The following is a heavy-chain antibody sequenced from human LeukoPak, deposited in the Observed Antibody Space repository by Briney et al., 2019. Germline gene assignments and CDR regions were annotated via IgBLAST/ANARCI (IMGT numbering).Heavy chain of an antibody. J-gene: IGHJ6*02. CDR1: GYTFTGYY. V-gene: IGHV1-2*02. D-gene: IGHD4-17*01. CDR3: ARGMGYGDYGTKGV. CDR2: INPNSGGT. Sequence: ASQNVSCKASGYTFTGYYMHWVRQDPGQGLLWKTWINPNSGGTNYAQKFQGRVTMTRDTSISTAYMELSRLRSDDTAVYYCARGMGYGDYGTKGVWGQGTTVTVSS.